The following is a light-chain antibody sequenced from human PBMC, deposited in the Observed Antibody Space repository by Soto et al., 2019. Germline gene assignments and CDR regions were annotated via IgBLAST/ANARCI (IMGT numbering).Light chain of an antibody. CDR1: QSVSSY. CDR3: QQYGSSGT. Sequence: VVTQSPSTLSLSTKERATLSCRASQSVSSYLAWYQQKPGQAPRLLIYDASNRATGIPDRFSGSGSGTDFTLTISRLEPEDFAVYYCQQYGSSGTFGQGTKVDI. J-gene: IGKJ1*01. V-gene: IGKV3-20*01. CDR2: DAS.